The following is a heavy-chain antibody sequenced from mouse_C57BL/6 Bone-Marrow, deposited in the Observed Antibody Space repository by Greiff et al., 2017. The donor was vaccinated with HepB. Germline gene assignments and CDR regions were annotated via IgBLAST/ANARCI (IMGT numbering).Heavy chain of an antibody. D-gene: IGHD1-1*01. CDR2: INPSTGGT. CDR3: ARWATTVVDY. CDR1: GYSFTGYY. Sequence: EVKLQQSGPELVKPGASVKISCKASGYSFTGYYMNWVKQSPEKSLEWIGEINPSTGGTTYNQKFKAKATLTVDKSSSTAYMQLKSLTSEDSAVYYCARWATTVVDYWGQGTSVTVSS. V-gene: IGHV1-42*01. J-gene: IGHJ4*01.